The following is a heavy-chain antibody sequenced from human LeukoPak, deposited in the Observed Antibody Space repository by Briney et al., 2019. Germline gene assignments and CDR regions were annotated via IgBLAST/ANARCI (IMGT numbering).Heavy chain of an antibody. CDR3: ARNGAAMTTVPTFGLYYFDY. V-gene: IGHV1-46*01. CDR2: INPSGGST. J-gene: IGHJ4*02. CDR1: GYTFTSYY. Sequence: ASVKVSCKASGYTFTSYYMHWVRQAPGQGLEWMGIINPSGGSTSYAQKFQGRVTMTRDTSTSTVYMELSSLRSEDTAVYYCARNGAAMTTVPTFGLYYFDYWGQGTLVTVSS. D-gene: IGHD4-17*01.